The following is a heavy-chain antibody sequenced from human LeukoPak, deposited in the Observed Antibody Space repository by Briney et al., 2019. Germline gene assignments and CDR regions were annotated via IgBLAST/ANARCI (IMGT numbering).Heavy chain of an antibody. CDR2: IYNGGST. J-gene: IGHJ4*02. CDR3: ARDPPLSGSYHDY. V-gene: IGHV4-59*01. Sequence: PSDTLSLTCTVSGVSISTYYWSWIRQPPGKGLEWIGFIYNGGSTNYNPSLESRVTISLDTSKNRVSLRVSSVTAADTAVYYCARDPPLSGSYHDYWGQGTPVTVSS. D-gene: IGHD3-10*01. CDR1: GVSISTYY.